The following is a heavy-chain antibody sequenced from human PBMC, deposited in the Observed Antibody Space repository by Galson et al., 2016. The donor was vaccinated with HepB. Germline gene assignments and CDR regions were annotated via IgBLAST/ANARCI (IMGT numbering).Heavy chain of an antibody. J-gene: IGHJ4*02. D-gene: IGHD6-19*01. Sequence: SLRLSCAAYGLPVSNDYMSWVRQAPGKGLKWVSVSYGDGRTYYADSVKGRFTISRDNAKNSLYLQVSGLRADDTAIYYCARGLSSGWGVDYWGQGTLVTVSS. CDR3: ARGLSSGWGVDY. V-gene: IGHV3-53*01. CDR1: GLPVSNDY. CDR2: SYGDGRT.